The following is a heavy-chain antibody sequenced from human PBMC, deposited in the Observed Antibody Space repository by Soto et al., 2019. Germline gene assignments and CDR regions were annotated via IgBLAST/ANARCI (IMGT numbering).Heavy chain of an antibody. Sequence: SETLSLTCAVSGGSISSSNWWSWVRQPPGKGLEWIGEIYHSGSTNYNPSLKSRVTISVDKSKNQFSLKLSSVTAADTAVYYCASWGGGAKGPNDYWGQGTLVTVSS. V-gene: IGHV4-4*02. CDR1: GGSISSSNW. D-gene: IGHD3-16*01. CDR3: ASWGGGAKGPNDY. J-gene: IGHJ4*02. CDR2: IYHSGST.